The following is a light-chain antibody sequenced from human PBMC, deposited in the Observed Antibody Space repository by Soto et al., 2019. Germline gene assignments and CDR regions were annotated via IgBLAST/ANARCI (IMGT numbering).Light chain of an antibody. CDR1: QSVSSY. J-gene: IGKJ4*01. CDR2: GAS. CDR3: QQYGISPFT. V-gene: IGKV3-20*01. Sequence: FTQSPATLSFSPGARSTLSCRASQSVSSYLAWYQQKPGEAPRLLVYGASTRATGIPDRFSGSGSGTDFTLTISRLESEDFAVYYCQQYGISPFTFGGGTKVDI.